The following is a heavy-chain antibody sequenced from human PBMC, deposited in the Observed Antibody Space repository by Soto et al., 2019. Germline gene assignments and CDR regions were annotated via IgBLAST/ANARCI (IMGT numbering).Heavy chain of an antibody. Sequence: LRLSCAASGFTFSSYSMNWVRQAPGKGLEWVSSISSSSSYIYYADSVKGRFTISRDNAKNSLYLQMNSLRAEDTAVYYCARGLVPAAYVDYWGQGTLVTVSS. CDR1: GFTFSSYS. CDR3: ARGLVPAAYVDY. D-gene: IGHD2-2*01. V-gene: IGHV3-21*01. CDR2: ISSSSSYI. J-gene: IGHJ4*02.